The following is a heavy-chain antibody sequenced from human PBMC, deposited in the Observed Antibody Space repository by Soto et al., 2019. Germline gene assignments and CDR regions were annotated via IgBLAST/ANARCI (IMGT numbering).Heavy chain of an antibody. CDR2: ISAYNGNT. V-gene: IGHV1-18*01. Sequence: ASVKVSCKASGYTFTSYGISWVRQAPRQGLEWMGWISAYNGNTNYAQKLQGRVTMTTDTSTSTAYMELRSLRSDDTAVYYCARDGGTTGTTGSYYYYYGMDVWGQGTTVTVS. CDR1: GYTFTSYG. J-gene: IGHJ6*02. CDR3: ARDGGTTGTTGSYYYYYGMDV. D-gene: IGHD1-1*01.